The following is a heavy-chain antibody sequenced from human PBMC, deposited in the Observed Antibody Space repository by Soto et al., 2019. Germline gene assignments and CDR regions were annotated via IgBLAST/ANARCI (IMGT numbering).Heavy chain of an antibody. CDR2: INHSGST. J-gene: IGHJ4*02. CDR1: GGSFSGYY. V-gene: IGHV4-34*09. Sequence: SETLSLTCAVYGGSFSGYYWSWIRQPPGKGLEWIGEINHSGSTNYNPSLKSRVTISVDTSKNQFSLKLSSVTAADTAVYYCASYSSREVLFDYWGQGTLVTVSS. CDR3: ASYSSREVLFDY. D-gene: IGHD4-4*01.